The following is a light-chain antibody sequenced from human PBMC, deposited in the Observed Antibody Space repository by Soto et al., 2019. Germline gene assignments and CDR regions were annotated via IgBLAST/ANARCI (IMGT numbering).Light chain of an antibody. CDR2: LGS. V-gene: IGKV2-28*01. CDR1: QSLLHSDGYNY. CDR3: MQALQTPLT. J-gene: IGKJ4*01. Sequence: DIVMTQSPLSLPVTPGEPASISCRSSQSLLHSDGYNYLNWYLQKPGQSPHLLSYLGSNRASGVPDRFSGSGSGTDFTLKISGVEAEDVGVYYCMQALQTPLTFGGGTKVEIK.